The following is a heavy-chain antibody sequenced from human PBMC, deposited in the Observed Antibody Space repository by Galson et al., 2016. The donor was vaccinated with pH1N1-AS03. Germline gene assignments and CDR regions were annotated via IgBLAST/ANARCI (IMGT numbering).Heavy chain of an antibody. V-gene: IGHV3-72*01. J-gene: IGHJ4*02. D-gene: IGHD2-21*01. CDR3: ARHPPEYCGGNHCYFIDY. CDR2: SRNKANSYTT. Sequence: SLRLSCAVSGLTFSDHYMDWVRQAPGKGLEWVGRSRNKANSYTTEYAASVKGRFTISRDDPERTLSLQMTSLKASDSAMYYCARHPPEYCGGNHCYFIDYWDQGTLVTVSS. CDR1: GLTFSDHY.